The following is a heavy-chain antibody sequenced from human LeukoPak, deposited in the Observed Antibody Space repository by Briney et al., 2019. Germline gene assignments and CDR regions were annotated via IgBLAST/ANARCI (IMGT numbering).Heavy chain of an antibody. CDR1: GGSISSYY. V-gene: IGHV4-4*07. J-gene: IGHJ3*02. D-gene: IGHD3-16*01. Sequence: KSSETLSLTCTVSGGSISSYYWSWIRQPAGKGLAWIGRIYTSGSTNYNPSLKSRVTMSVDTSKNQFSLKLSSVTAADTAVYYCARTAGRMITFGGVNAFDIWGQGTMVTVSS. CDR2: IYTSGST. CDR3: ARTAGRMITFGGVNAFDI.